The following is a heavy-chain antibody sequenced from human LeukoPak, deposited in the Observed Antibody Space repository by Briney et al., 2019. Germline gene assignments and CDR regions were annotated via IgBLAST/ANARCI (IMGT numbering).Heavy chain of an antibody. CDR1: GFTFSSYA. CDR2: ISYDGSNK. CDR3: AKDLARNVIAAAGIDY. J-gene: IGHJ4*02. V-gene: IGHV3-30-3*01. Sequence: GGSLRLSCAASGFTFSSYAMHWVRQAPGKGLEWVAVISYDGSNKYYADSVKGRFTISRDNSKNTLYLQMNSLRAEDTAVYYCAKDLARNVIAAAGIDYWGQGTLVTVSS. D-gene: IGHD6-13*01.